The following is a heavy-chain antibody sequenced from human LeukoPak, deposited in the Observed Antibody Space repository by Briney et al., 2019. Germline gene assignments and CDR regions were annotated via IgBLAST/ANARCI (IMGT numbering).Heavy chain of an antibody. CDR2: IYSGGST. CDR3: ARETTVGRSTYYYYGMDV. D-gene: IGHD1-1*01. Sequence: GGSLRLSCAASGFTVSSNYMSWVRQAPGKGLEWVSVIYSGGSTYYSDSVKGRFTISRDNSKNTLYLQMNSLGAEDTAVYYCARETTVGRSTYYYYGMDVWGQGTTVTVPS. V-gene: IGHV3-66*01. J-gene: IGHJ6*02. CDR1: GFTVSSNY.